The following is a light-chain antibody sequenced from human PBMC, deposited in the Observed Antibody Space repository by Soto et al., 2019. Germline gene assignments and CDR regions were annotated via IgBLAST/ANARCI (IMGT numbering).Light chain of an antibody. CDR1: SSNIGAGYD. CDR3: QSYGSSLGV. Sequence: QSVLTQPPSVSGAPGQRVTISCTGSSSNIGAGYDVHWYQQLPGTAPKLLIYGNSNRPSGVPDRFSGSKSGTSASLAITGLQVEDEADYYCQSYGSSLGVFGTGTKVTVL. J-gene: IGLJ1*01. CDR2: GNS. V-gene: IGLV1-40*01.